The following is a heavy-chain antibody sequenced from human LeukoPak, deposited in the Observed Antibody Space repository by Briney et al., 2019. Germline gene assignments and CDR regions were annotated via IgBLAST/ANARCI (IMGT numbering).Heavy chain of an antibody. J-gene: IGHJ3*01. CDR3: ARGVRYCSSISCYTTFDAFDL. Sequence: ASVKVSCKTSGYTFTTSDINWVRQATGQGLEWMGWMSPNSGNTGYAQKFQGRVTMTRNTSISTAYMELNSLRSDDTAVYYCARGVRYCSSISCYTTFDAFDLWGQGTMVTVSS. CDR2: MSPNSGNT. D-gene: IGHD2-2*02. CDR1: GYTFTTSD. V-gene: IGHV1-8*01.